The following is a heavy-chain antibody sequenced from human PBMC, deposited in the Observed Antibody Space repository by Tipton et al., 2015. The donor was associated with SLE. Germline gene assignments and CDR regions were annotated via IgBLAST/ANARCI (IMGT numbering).Heavy chain of an antibody. Sequence: TLSLTCIVSGGSIKNHYWSWIRQAPGMGLEWIGYIYYSGGTNYNPSLKSRVTISVDTSKNQFSLKLSSVTPADTAVYYCARGAAAADTGAFDSWGQGTMVTVSS. V-gene: IGHV4-59*11. CDR2: IYYSGGT. D-gene: IGHD6-13*01. CDR3: ARGAAAADTGAFDS. CDR1: GGSIKNHY. J-gene: IGHJ3*02.